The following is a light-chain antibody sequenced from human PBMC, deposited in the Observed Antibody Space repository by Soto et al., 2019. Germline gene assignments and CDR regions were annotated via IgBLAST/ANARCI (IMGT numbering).Light chain of an antibody. CDR2: GNN. V-gene: IGLV1-40*01. J-gene: IGLJ2*01. CDR3: QSYDRSLSGHVI. Sequence: QSALTQPPSVSGAPGQRVPLSPTGSSSQIGAGYDVHWYQHLPGTAPKLLIYGNNNRPSGVPDRFSGSKSGTSASLAITGLQAEDEADYYCQSYDRSLSGHVIFGGGTKVTVL. CDR1: SSQIGAGYD.